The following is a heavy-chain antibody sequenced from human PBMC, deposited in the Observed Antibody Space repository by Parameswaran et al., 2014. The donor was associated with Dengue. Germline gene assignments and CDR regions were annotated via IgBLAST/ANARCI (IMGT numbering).Heavy chain of an antibody. Sequence: WIRQPPGKGLEWVAVISYDGSNKYYADSVKGRFTISRDNSKNTLYLQMNSLRAEDTAMYYCARDGTLGDRYGYFDYWGQGTLVTISS. J-gene: IGHJ4*02. CDR2: ISYDGSNK. V-gene: IGHV3-30*04. D-gene: IGHD5-18*01. CDR3: ARDGTLGDRYGYFDY.